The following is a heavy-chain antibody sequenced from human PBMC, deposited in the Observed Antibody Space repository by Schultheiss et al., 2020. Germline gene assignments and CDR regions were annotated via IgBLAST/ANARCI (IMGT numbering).Heavy chain of an antibody. Sequence: GGSLRLSCAASGFTFSNYWMTWVRQAPGKGLEWVAIIKQDGSETNYVDSVKGRVTISRDNAKNSLYLQMSSLRAEDTAVYYCARVLRFLEWGFDYWGQGTLVTVSS. CDR3: ARVLRFLEWGFDY. D-gene: IGHD3-3*01. J-gene: IGHJ4*02. CDR2: IKQDGSET. V-gene: IGHV3-7*03. CDR1: GFTFSNYW.